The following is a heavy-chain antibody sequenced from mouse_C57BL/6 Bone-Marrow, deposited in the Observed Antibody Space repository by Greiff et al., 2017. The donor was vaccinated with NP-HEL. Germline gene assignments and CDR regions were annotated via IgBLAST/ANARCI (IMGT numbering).Heavy chain of an antibody. CDR1: GYTFTSYW. V-gene: IGHV1-50*01. CDR2: IDPSDSYT. CDR3: ARKGTVVPFDY. Sequence: VQLQQPGAELVKPGASVKLSCKASGYTFTSYWMQWVKQRPGQGLEWIGEIDPSDSYTNYNQKFKGKATLTVDTSSSTAYIQLSSLTSEDSAVYYCARKGTVVPFDYWGQGTTLTVSS. J-gene: IGHJ2*01. D-gene: IGHD1-1*01.